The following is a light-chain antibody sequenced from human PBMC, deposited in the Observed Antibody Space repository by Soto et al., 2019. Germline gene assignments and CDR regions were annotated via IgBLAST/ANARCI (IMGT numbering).Light chain of an antibody. CDR3: SSYTSSNTHV. Sequence: QSVLTQPASVSGSPGQSITISCTGTSSAFCAYDYISWYQQHPGEVPKIMIYDVKNRPSGVSVRFSGSKSGNTASLTISGLQDEDEADYYCSSYTSSNTHVFGTGTKVTVL. V-gene: IGLV2-14*01. J-gene: IGLJ1*01. CDR2: DVK. CDR1: SSAFCAYDY.